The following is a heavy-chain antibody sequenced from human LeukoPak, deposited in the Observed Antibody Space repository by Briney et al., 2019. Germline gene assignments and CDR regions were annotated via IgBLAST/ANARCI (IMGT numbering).Heavy chain of an antibody. CDR3: ARYYYGSGSQEFDY. CDR1: GGSISSYY. V-gene: IGHV4-4*07. Sequence: SETLSLTCTVSGGSISSYYWSWIRQPAGKGLEWIGRIYTSGSTNYNPSLKSRVTMSVDTSKNQFSLKLSSVTAADTAVYYCARYYYGSGSQEFDYWGQGTLVTVSS. J-gene: IGHJ4*02. CDR2: IYTSGST. D-gene: IGHD3-10*01.